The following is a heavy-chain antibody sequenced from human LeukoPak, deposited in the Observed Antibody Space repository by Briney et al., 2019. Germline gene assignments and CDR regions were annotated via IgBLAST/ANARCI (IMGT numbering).Heavy chain of an antibody. D-gene: IGHD3-22*01. Sequence: SETLSLTCTVSGYFINSGFYWGWIRQPPGKGLEWIGSIHFSGSTFYNPSLKSRVTISVDTSKNQFSLKLSSVTAADTAVYYCARDLSSSGYSFGYWGQGTLVTVSS. J-gene: IGHJ4*02. V-gene: IGHV4-38-2*02. CDR1: GYFINSGFY. CDR3: ARDLSSSGYSFGY. CDR2: IHFSGST.